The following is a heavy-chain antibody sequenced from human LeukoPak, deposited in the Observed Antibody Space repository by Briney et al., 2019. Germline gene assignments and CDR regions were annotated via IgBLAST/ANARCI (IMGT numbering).Heavy chain of an antibody. D-gene: IGHD3-22*01. CDR3: ARDPRPHYYDRQGWFDP. CDR1: GFTFSDYY. CDR2: ISSSGSTI. Sequence: PGGSLRLSCAASGFTFSDYYMSWIRQAPGKGLEWVSYISSSGSTIYYADSVKGRFTISRDNAKNSLYLQMNSLRAEDTAVYYCARDPRPHYYDRQGWFDPWGQGTLVTVSS. V-gene: IGHV3-11*04. J-gene: IGHJ5*02.